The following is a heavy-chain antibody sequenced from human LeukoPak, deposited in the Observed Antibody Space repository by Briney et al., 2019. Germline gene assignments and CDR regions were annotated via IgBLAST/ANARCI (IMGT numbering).Heavy chain of an antibody. J-gene: IGHJ3*02. CDR3: ARRKLVRDAFDI. D-gene: IGHD6-6*01. Sequence: GASVKVSCKASGGTFSSYAISWVRQAPGQGLEWMGGIIPIFGTANYAQKFQGRVTITADESTSTAYMELSSLRSEDTAVYYCARRKLVRDAFDIWGQGTMVTVSS. CDR2: IIPIFGTA. V-gene: IGHV1-69*13. CDR1: GGTFSSYA.